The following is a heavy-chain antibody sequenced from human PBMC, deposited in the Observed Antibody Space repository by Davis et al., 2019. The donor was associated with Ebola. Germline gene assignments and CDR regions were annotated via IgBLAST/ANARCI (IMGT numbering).Heavy chain of an antibody. CDR2: IKQDGSEK. Sequence: PGGSLRLSCSASGFTFSDYAMTWVRQAPGRGLEWVANIKQDGSEKYYVDSVKGRFTISRDNTKNSLYLQMNNLRAEDTALYYCARGWRYPGAWGQGTLVNVSS. V-gene: IGHV3-7*01. CDR3: ARGWRYPGA. D-gene: IGHD2-2*02. CDR1: GFTFSDYA. J-gene: IGHJ5*02.